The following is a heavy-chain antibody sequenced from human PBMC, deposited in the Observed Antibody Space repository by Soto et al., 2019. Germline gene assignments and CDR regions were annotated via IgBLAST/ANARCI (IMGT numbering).Heavy chain of an antibody. CDR1: GGFVSSGSYY. D-gene: IGHD1-1*01. J-gene: IGHJ3*02. Sequence: QVQLQQWGAGLLKPSETLSLTCAVYGGFVSSGSYYWSWIRQPPGKGLEWIGESGHSGGTHFNPSLKSRGTIAVDTSKNQCSLKMSSVTAADTALYYCARVERGTATTVVDAFDIWGPGTMVTVSS. CDR3: ARVERGTATTVVDAFDI. V-gene: IGHV4-34*01. CDR2: SGHSGGT.